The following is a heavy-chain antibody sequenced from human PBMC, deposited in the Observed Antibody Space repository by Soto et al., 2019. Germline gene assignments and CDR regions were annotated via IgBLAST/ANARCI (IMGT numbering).Heavy chain of an antibody. CDR1: GFTFSSYS. V-gene: IGHV3-48*02. J-gene: IGHJ4*02. CDR2: ISTGSSTI. Sequence: GGSLRLSCAASGFTFSSYSMNWVRQAPGKGLEWVSYISTGSSTIYYADSVKGRFTISRDNARNSLYLRMNSLREDDTAVYYCATWRDFKGYWGQGTLVTVSS. D-gene: IGHD1-1*01. CDR3: ATWRDFKGY.